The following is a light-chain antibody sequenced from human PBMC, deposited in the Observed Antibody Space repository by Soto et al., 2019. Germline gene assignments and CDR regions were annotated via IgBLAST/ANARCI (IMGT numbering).Light chain of an antibody. V-gene: IGKV1-5*03. J-gene: IGKJ2*01. CDR1: QNVNIW. Sequence: DIQVTQSPSTLSAFVGDRVILTCRASQNVNIWLAWYQQRPRKAPKLLVYKTYSLESGVPSRFRGSGSGTEFTLSISSLETDDFGTYFCLQYNSLPYTFGQGTKLEIK. CDR2: KTY. CDR3: LQYNSLPYT.